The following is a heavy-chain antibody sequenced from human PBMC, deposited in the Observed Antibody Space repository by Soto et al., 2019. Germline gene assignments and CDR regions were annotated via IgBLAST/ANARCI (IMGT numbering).Heavy chain of an antibody. Sequence: GGSLRLSCAASGFTFSNAWMSWVRQAPGKGLEWVGRIKSKTDGGTTDYAAPVKGRLTISRDDSKNTLYLQMNSLKTADTAVYYCTTPAATQWLVKEYCQRWGKGTRVTVAS. D-gene: IGHD6-19*01. CDR1: GFTFSNAW. J-gene: IGHJ1*01. CDR2: IKSKTDGGTT. V-gene: IGHV3-15*01. CDR3: TTPAATQWLVKEYCQR.